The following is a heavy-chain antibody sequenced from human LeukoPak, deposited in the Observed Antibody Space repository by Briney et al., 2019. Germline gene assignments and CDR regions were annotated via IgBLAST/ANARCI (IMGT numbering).Heavy chain of an antibody. J-gene: IGHJ4*02. V-gene: IGHV3-7*01. Sequence: GGSLRLSCAASGFTFSSYWMSWVRQAPGKGLEWIANIKQDGSEKYYVASVKGRFIISRDNAKHSLYLQRNSLRAEDTAMYYCAIDSAGNDYWGQGTLVTVSS. CDR3: AIDSAGNDY. D-gene: IGHD6-13*01. CDR2: IKQDGSEK. CDR1: GFTFSSYW.